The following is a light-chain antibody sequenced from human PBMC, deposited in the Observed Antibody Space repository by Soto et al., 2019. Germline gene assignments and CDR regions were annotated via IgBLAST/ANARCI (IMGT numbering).Light chain of an antibody. Sequence: IAMTHSPGARSMFPWESINRSFRASQIVNGFLDWFQHKPGQAPRLVLKRIFIRAIGVPARFSGSGSETEFTLTIKGMQSEDSGVYYCMKHYAWPWTFGQGPKVDIK. CDR1: QIVNGF. CDR3: MKHYAWPWT. J-gene: IGKJ1*01. CDR2: RIF. V-gene: IGKV3-15*01.